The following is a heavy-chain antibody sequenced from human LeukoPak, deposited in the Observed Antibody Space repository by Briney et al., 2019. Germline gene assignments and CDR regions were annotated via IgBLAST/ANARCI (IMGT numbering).Heavy chain of an antibody. V-gene: IGHV3-33*06. CDR2: IWNDGSYK. J-gene: IGHJ4*01. D-gene: IGHD1-26*01. Sequence: PGRSLSLSCAAPGFTFSSCGMHWIRQAPGKGLEWVAVIWNDGSYKYYADSVKGRFTISRDNSKNTLYLEMNSLRAEDTAVYYCAKPTRGSGSFLIEYWGQGTLVTVSS. CDR1: GFTFSSCG. CDR3: AKPTRGSGSFLIEY.